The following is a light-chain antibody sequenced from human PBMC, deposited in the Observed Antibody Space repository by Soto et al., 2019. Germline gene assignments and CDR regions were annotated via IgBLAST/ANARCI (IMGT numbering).Light chain of an antibody. V-gene: IGKV1-5*01. CDR2: DAS. Sequence: IQMTQSPSTLSASVGDRVTITCRASQTIXSWLGWYQQKPGKAPKVLXDDASSLERGGPSRLSGSGSATEFTLTISSLQPDDFATYYCQQYKSYSRTFGQGTKVDIK. CDR1: QTIXSW. CDR3: QQYKSYSRT. J-gene: IGKJ1*01.